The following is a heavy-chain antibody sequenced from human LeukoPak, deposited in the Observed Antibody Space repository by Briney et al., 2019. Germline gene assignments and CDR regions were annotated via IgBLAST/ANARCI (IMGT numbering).Heavy chain of an antibody. CDR2: IPYDGSNK. V-gene: IGHV3-30-3*01. CDR1: GFTFSSYA. CDR3: AREVVVVAAATLSYYYGMDV. D-gene: IGHD2-15*01. J-gene: IGHJ6*02. Sequence: PGGSLRLSCAASGFTFSSYAMHWVRQAPGKGLEWVAVIPYDGSNKYYADSVKGRFTISRDNSKNTLYLQMNSLRAEDTAVYYCAREVVVVAAATLSYYYGMDVWGQGTTVTVSS.